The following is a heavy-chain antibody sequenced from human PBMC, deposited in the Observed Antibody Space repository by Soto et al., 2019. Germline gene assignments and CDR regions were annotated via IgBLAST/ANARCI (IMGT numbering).Heavy chain of an antibody. CDR2: ISGSSYTI. V-gene: IGHV3-48*03. CDR1: GLTFCDYE. Sequence: GGSLRLSCAASGLTFCDYEMKWVGQAAGEGLEWVSYISGSSYTIYYAESVKGRFNISSDIAKYSLYLQMHSLRVDDTAVYYFAREGGFDWFDPWGQGTLVTVSS. D-gene: IGHD3-10*01. J-gene: IGHJ5*02. CDR3: AREGGFDWFDP.